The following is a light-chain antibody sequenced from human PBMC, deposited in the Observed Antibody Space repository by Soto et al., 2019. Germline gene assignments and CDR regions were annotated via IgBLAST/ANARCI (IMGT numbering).Light chain of an antibody. V-gene: IGLV2-14*01. CDR2: EVS. J-gene: IGLJ3*02. CDR1: SSDVGGYNY. Sequence: QSVLTQPASVSGSPGQSITISCTGTSSDVGGYNYVSWYQQHPGKAPKLMIYEVSNQPSGVSNRFSGSKSGNTASLTISGIQAEDEADYYCSSYTSSSTLFGGGTKVTVL. CDR3: SSYTSSSTL.